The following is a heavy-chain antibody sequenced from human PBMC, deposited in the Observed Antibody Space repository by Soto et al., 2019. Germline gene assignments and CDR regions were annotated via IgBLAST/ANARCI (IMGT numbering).Heavy chain of an antibody. Sequence: GGSLRLSCAASGFTFTDYWTHWVRQAPGKGLVWVSRINSDGSRTSYADSVTGRFTISRDNAKNTLYLQMNSLRVEDTAIYYCARETYRGFYFDYWGQGTLVNV. CDR2: INSDGSRT. CDR3: ARETYRGFYFDY. J-gene: IGHJ4*02. D-gene: IGHD4-4*01. V-gene: IGHV3-74*01. CDR1: GFTFTDYW.